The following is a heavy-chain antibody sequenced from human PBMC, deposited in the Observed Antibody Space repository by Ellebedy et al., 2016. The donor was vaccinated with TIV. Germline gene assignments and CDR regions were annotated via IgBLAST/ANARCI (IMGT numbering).Heavy chain of an antibody. Sequence: GGSLRLSXAASGFTFDDYAMHWVRQAPGKGLEWVSGISWNSGTTDYADFVEGRFTISRDNAKNSLYLQMNRLRADDTAFYYCARDLRITARDYCPDYWGQGTLVTVSS. V-gene: IGHV3-9*01. CDR2: ISWNSGTT. CDR3: ARDLRITARDYCPDY. CDR1: GFTFDDYA. J-gene: IGHJ4*02. D-gene: IGHD6-6*01.